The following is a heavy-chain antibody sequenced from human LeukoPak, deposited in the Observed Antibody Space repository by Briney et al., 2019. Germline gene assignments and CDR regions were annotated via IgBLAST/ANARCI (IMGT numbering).Heavy chain of an antibody. V-gene: IGHV3-21*06. CDR1: GFSFSRYS. CDR3: ARGGTGATRDDTFDI. J-gene: IGHJ3*02. CDR2: ISSGSGHI. D-gene: IGHD1-7*01. Sequence: PGGSLRLSCTASGFSFSRYSMNWVRQAPGKGLGWVSSISSGSGHIFYADSVRGRFTISRDNAKDSLYLQMNSLRAGDAAVYYCARGGTGATRDDTFDIWGQGAMVTVSS.